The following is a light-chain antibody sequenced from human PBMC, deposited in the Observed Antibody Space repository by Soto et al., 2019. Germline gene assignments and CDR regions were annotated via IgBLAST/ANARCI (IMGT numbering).Light chain of an antibody. Sequence: EIVLTQSPGTLSLSPGERATLSCRASQSVSSSYLAWYQQKPGQAPRLFIYGASSRATGIPDRFSGSGSGRDFTLTISRLEPADFAVYYCQQYGSSPPITFGQGTRLEMK. CDR1: QSVSSSY. CDR3: QQYGSSPPIT. J-gene: IGKJ5*01. CDR2: GAS. V-gene: IGKV3-20*01.